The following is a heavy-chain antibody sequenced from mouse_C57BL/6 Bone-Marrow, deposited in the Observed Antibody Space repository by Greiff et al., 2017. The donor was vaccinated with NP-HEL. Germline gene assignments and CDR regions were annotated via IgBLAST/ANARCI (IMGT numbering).Heavy chain of an antibody. CDR1: GFTFSSYA. V-gene: IGHV5-4*01. Sequence: EVHLVESGGGLVKPGGSLKLSCAASGFTFSSYAMSWVRQTPEKRLEWVATISDGGSYTYYPDNVKGRFTISRDNAKNNLYLQMSHLKSEDTAMYYCAREDYYYGSLWYFDVWGTGTTVTVSS. CDR3: AREDYYYGSLWYFDV. J-gene: IGHJ1*03. D-gene: IGHD1-1*01. CDR2: ISDGGSYT.